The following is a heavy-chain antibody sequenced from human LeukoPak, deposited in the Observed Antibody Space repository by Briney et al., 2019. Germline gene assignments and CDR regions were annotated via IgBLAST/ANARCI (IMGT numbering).Heavy chain of an antibody. CDR1: GYTFTSYD. V-gene: IGHV1-8*01. Sequence: GASVKVSCKASGYTFTSYDINWVRQATGQGLEWMGWMNPNSGNTGYAQKFQGRVTMTRNTSISTACMELSSLRSEDTAVCYCARMYSSSWTQYAFDIWGQGTMVTVSS. J-gene: IGHJ3*02. CDR3: ARMYSSSWTQYAFDI. CDR2: MNPNSGNT. D-gene: IGHD6-13*01.